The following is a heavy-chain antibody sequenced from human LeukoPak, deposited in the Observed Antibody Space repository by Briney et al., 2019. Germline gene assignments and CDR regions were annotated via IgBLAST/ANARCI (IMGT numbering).Heavy chain of an antibody. CDR3: AREPTVVTGAFDI. D-gene: IGHD4-23*01. Sequence: SETLSLTCTVSGGSISSDDYYWGWIRQPPGKGLEWIGYIYYSGSTYYNPSLKSRVTISVDTSKNQFSLKLSSVTAADTAVYYCAREPTVVTGAFDIWGQGTMVTVSS. J-gene: IGHJ3*02. V-gene: IGHV4-30-4*08. CDR1: GGSISSDDYY. CDR2: IYYSGST.